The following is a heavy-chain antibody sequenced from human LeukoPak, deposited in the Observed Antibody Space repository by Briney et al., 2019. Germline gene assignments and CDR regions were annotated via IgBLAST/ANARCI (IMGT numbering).Heavy chain of an antibody. Sequence: SCAASGFTFSSYAMSWVRQAPGKGLEWVSAISGSGGSTYYADSVKGRFTISRDNSKNTLYLQMNSLRAEDTAVYYCAKDYSNYNYFDYWGQGTLVTVSS. CDR2: ISGSGGST. CDR1: GFTFSSYA. V-gene: IGHV3-23*01. D-gene: IGHD4-11*01. J-gene: IGHJ4*02. CDR3: AKDYSNYNYFDY.